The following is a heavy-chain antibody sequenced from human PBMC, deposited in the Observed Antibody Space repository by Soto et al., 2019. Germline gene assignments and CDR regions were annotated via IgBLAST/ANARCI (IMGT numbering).Heavy chain of an antibody. Sequence: TSETLSLTCTVYGGSFSDYYWSWIRQPPGKGLEWIGEINHSGSTNYNPSLKSRVTISVDRSRNQFSLKLDSVTAADTAVYYCARMWGGFNSHWGQGNLVTVSS. J-gene: IGHJ4*02. V-gene: IGHV4-34*01. CDR1: GGSFSDYY. CDR2: INHSGST. D-gene: IGHD6-25*01. CDR3: ARMWGGFNSH.